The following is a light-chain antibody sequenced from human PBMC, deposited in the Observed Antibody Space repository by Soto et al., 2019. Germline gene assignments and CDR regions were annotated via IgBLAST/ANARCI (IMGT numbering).Light chain of an antibody. CDR3: QQCYSTPRT. CDR1: ESISNY. J-gene: IGKJ2*02. CDR2: AES. V-gene: IGKV1-39*01. Sequence: DIQMTQSPSSLSASVGDRGTITCRASESISNYVNWYQQTPGKAPKLLISAESSLQSGVPSRFSGSGTGTDFTLTISNLQPEDFATYYCQQCYSTPRTVGQGTKLEI.